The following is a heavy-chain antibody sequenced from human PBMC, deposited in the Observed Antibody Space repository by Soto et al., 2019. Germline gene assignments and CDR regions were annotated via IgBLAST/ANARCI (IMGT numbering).Heavy chain of an antibody. CDR3: ARGVATIGP. V-gene: IGHV4-34*01. Sequence: SETLSLTCAVYGGSFSGXYWSWIRQPPGKGLEWFGEIIHSGSTNYNPSLKSRVTISVDTSKNQFSLKLTSVTAADTAVYYCARGVATIGPWGQGTLVTVSS. CDR2: IIHSGST. CDR1: GGSFSGXY. D-gene: IGHD5-12*01. J-gene: IGHJ5*02.